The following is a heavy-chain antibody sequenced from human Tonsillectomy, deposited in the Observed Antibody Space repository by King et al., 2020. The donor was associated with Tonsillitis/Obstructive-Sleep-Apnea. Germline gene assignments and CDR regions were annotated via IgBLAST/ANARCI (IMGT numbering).Heavy chain of an antibody. CDR1: GYTFTNYW. CDR2: IFPVDSDT. D-gene: IGHD2-21*02. Sequence: VQLVQSGAEVKKPGESLKISCKGSGYTFTNYWIGWVRQMPGKGLEWMGIIFPVDSDTRYSPSFEGQVTISADKSISTAYLQWSRLKASDTAMYYCASLVVVTAVHDGVAFDIWGQGKMVTVSS. V-gene: IGHV5-51*01. J-gene: IGHJ3*02. CDR3: ASLVVVTAVHDGVAFDI.